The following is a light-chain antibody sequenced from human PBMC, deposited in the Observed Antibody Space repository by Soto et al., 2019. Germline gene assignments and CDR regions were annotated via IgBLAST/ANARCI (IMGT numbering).Light chain of an antibody. J-gene: IGLJ1*01. CDR1: SSDVGSYNL. V-gene: IGLV2-23*01. CDR3: CSYAGSSTYV. CDR2: EGS. Sequence: QPALTQPASVSGSPGQSITISCTGTSSDVGSYNLVSWYQQHPGKAPKLMIYEGSKRPSGASNRFSGSKSGNTASLTISGLQAEDEADYYCCSYAGSSTYVFGTGTKVTVL.